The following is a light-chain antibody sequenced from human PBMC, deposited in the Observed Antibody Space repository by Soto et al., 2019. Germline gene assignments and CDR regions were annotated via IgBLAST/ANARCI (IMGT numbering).Light chain of an antibody. CDR2: DVS. CDR3: SSYTSSSTEI. J-gene: IGLJ1*01. CDR1: SSDVGGYNY. V-gene: IGLV2-14*01. Sequence: QSALTQPASVSGSPGQSITISCTGTSSDVGGYNYVSWYQQHPGKAPKLMIYDVSNRPSGVFNRFSGSKSGNTASLTISGLQAEDEADYYCSSYTSSSTEIFGTGTKVTVL.